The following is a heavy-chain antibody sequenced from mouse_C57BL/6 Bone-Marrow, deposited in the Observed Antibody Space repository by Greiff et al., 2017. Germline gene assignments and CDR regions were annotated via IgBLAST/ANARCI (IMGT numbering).Heavy chain of an antibody. Sequence: VQLQESGPELVKPGASVKLSCKASGYTFTSYDINWVKQRPGQGLEWIGWIYPRDGSTKYNEKFKGKVTLTVDTSYSTAYMELHSLTSEDSAVYFCARLGFGGSSGNWYFDVWGTGTAVTVSS. CDR3: ARLGFGGSSGNWYFDV. CDR1: GYTFTSYD. CDR2: IYPRDGST. D-gene: IGHD1-1*01. J-gene: IGHJ1*03. V-gene: IGHV1-85*01.